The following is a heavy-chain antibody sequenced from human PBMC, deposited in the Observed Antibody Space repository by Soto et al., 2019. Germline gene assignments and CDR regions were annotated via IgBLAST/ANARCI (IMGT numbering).Heavy chain of an antibody. V-gene: IGHV3-30-3*01. CDR2: ISYDGSNK. J-gene: IGHJ4*02. Sequence: QVQLVESGGGVVQPGRSLRLSCAASGFTFSSYAMHWVRQAPGKGLEWVAVISYDGSNKYYADSVKGRFTISRDNSKNTLYLKMNSLRAEDTAVYYCVQSPPYWGQGTLVTVSS. CDR1: GFTFSSYA. CDR3: VQSPPY.